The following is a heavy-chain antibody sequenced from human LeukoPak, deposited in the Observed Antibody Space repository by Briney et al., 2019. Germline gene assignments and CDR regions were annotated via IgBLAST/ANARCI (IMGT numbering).Heavy chain of an antibody. J-gene: IGHJ4*02. V-gene: IGHV3-30-3*01. Sequence: GRSLRLSCAASGFTFSSYAMHWVRQAPGKGLEWVAVISYDGSNKYYADSVKGRFTISRDNSKNTLYLQMNSLRAEDTAVYYCAREWELTNFDCWGQGTLVTVSS. CDR1: GFTFSSYA. D-gene: IGHD1-26*01. CDR2: ISYDGSNK. CDR3: AREWELTNFDC.